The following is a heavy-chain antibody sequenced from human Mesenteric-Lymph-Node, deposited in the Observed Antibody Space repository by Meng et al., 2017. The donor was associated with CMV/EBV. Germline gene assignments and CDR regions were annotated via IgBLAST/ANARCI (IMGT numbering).Heavy chain of an antibody. CDR1: GGSFSGYY. CDR3: ARVDFWSGYDFDY. V-gene: IGHV4-34*01. J-gene: IGHJ4*02. D-gene: IGHD3-3*01. CDR2: INHSGST. Sequence: SETLSLTCAVYGGSFSGYYWSWIRQPPGKGLEWIGEINHSGSTNYNPSLKSRVTISVDTSKNQFSLKLSSVTAADTAVYYCARVDFWSGYDFDYWGQGTLVTVSS.